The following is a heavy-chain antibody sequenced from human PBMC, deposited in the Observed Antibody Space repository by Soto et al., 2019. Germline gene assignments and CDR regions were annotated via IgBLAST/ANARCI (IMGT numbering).Heavy chain of an antibody. D-gene: IGHD2-8*01. J-gene: IGHJ4*02. CDR3: ARVYAYSFDY. V-gene: IGHV4-59*12. CDR2: IYYSGST. Sequence: QVQLQESGPGLVKPSETLSLTCTVSGGSISSYYWSWIRQPPGKGLEWIGFIYYSGSTNYNPSLKSSVTIPVDTSKDQSPLTLSSVTAAETAVYYCARVYAYSFDYWGQGTLVTVSS. CDR1: GGSISSYY.